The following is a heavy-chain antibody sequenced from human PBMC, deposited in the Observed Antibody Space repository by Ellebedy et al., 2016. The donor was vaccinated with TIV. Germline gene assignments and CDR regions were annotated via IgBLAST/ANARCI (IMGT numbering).Heavy chain of an antibody. D-gene: IGHD2/OR15-2a*01. CDR3: AKDDDLSLRIRFDS. V-gene: IGHV3-23*01. CDR2: ISSNGTTS. CDR1: GFTFSGYA. Sequence: GESLKISCAVSGFTFSGYAMSWVRLAPGKGLEWVAGISSNGTTSYYAESVKGRFTITRDNSKSILYLNMDTLRAEDTAVYYCAKDDDLSLRIRFDSWGQGTLVTVSS. J-gene: IGHJ5*01.